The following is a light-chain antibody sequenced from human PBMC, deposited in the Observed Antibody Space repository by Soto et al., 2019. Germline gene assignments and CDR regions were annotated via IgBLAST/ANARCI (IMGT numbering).Light chain of an antibody. CDR1: QTVSNN. CDR2: GAS. J-gene: IGKJ4*01. V-gene: IGKV3-15*01. CDR3: QQYNSWPLT. Sequence: ETVMTQSPVTLSVSPGERVTLSCGASQTVSNNLAWYQQKPGQAPGLLIYGASSRATGVPARFSGSGSGTEFTLTISSLQSEDFAVYYCQQYNSWPLTFGGGTKVDIK.